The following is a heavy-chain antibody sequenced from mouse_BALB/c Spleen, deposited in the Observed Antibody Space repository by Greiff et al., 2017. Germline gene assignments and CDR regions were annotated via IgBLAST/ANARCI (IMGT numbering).Heavy chain of an antibody. CDR1: GYTFTDYE. J-gene: IGHJ3*01. V-gene: IGHV1-15*01. CDR2: IDPETGGT. CDR3: TRPQFAY. Sequence: VQLQQSGAELVRPGASVTLSCKASGYTFTDYEMHWVKQTPVHGLEWIGAIDPETGGTAYNQKFKGKATLTADKSSSTAYMELRSLTSEDSAVYYCTRPQFAYWGQGTLVTVSA.